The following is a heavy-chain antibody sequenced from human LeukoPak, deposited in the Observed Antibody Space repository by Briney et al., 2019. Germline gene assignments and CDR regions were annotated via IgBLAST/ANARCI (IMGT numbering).Heavy chain of an antibody. Sequence: GRSLRLSCAASGFTFSSYAMHWVRQAPGKGLVWVSRINSDGSSTSYADSVKGRFTISRDNAKNTLYLQMNSLRAEDTAVYYCARGRYCSSTSCYTFYYYGMDVWGQGTTVTVSS. D-gene: IGHD2-2*02. CDR1: GFTFSSYA. J-gene: IGHJ6*02. CDR2: INSDGSST. CDR3: ARGRYCSSTSCYTFYYYGMDV. V-gene: IGHV3-74*01.